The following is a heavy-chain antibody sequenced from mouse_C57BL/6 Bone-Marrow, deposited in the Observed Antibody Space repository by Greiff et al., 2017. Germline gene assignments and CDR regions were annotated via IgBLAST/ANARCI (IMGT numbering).Heavy chain of an antibody. V-gene: IGHV1-81*01. CDR2: IYPRGGNT. J-gene: IGHJ2*01. Sequence: VQLQQSGAELARPGASLQLSCTASGYTFTSYGIRWVKQTPGQGLEWIGEIYPRGGNTYYTEKFKGKATLTADKSSSTAYMGLRSLTSEDSAVYYCARSGISKVVPDYWGQGTTLTVSS. CDR3: ARSGISKVVPDY. CDR1: GYTFTSYG. D-gene: IGHD1-1*01.